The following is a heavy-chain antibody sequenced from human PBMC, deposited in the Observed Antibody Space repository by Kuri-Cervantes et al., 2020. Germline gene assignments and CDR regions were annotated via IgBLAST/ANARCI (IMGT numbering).Heavy chain of an antibody. D-gene: IGHD6-13*01. Sequence: GESLKISCAASGFTFSSYGMHWVRQAPGKGLEWVAVIWYDGSNKYYADSVKGRFTISRDNSKNTLYLQMNSLRAEDTAVYYCARKPGYSSSWYYVQRNWGQGTLVTVSS. CDR1: GFTFSSYG. CDR3: ARKPGYSSSWYYVQRN. J-gene: IGHJ4*02. V-gene: IGHV3-33*01. CDR2: IWYDGSNK.